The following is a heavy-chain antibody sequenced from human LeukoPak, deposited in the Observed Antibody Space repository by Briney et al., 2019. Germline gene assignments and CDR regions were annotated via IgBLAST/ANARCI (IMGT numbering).Heavy chain of an antibody. V-gene: IGHV1-3*01. J-gene: IGHJ6*01. D-gene: IGHD3-22*01. CDR3: ARVRDSSGYYGLGYYYGMDV. CDR1: GYTFTSYA. Sequence: GASVKVSCKASGYTFTSYAMHWVRQAPGQRLEWMGWINAGNGNTKYSQKFQGRVTITRDTSASTAYMELSSLRSEDTAVYYCARVRDSSGYYGLGYYYGMDVWGQGTTVTVSS. CDR2: INAGNGNT.